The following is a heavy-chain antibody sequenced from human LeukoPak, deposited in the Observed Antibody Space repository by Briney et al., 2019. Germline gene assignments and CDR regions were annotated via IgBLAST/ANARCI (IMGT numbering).Heavy chain of an antibody. CDR2: INAGNGNT. Sequence: ASVKVSCKASGYTFTSYAMHWVRQAPGQRLEWMGWINAGNGNTKCSQKFQGRVTITRDTSASTAYMELSSLRSEDTAVYYCARGRPIAAAALDYWGQGTLVTVSS. V-gene: IGHV1-3*01. CDR3: ARGRPIAAAALDY. CDR1: GYTFTSYA. J-gene: IGHJ4*02. D-gene: IGHD6-13*01.